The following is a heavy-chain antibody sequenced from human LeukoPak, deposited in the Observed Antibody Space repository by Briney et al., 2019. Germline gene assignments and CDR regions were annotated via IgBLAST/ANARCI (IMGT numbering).Heavy chain of an antibody. D-gene: IGHD6-13*01. J-gene: IGHJ4*02. V-gene: IGHV3-7*05. CDR2: INQDGSDR. CDR3: ATAAAGYYFDH. CDR1: IFNFNEYW. Sequence: GGSLRLSCAASIFNFNEYWMTWVRQAPGKGLEWVANINQDGSDRDYVDSVKGRFTISRDNAKNSLYLQMHSLRAEDTAVYYCATAAAGYYFDHWGQGTLVTVSS.